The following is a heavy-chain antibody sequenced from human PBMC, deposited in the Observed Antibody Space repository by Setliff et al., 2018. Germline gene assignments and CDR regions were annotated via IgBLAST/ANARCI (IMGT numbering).Heavy chain of an antibody. J-gene: IGHJ6*03. D-gene: IGHD3-10*01. Sequence: NPSETLSLTCNVSGGSISSDYWSWIRQPPGKPLEWIGYFYHSASTNYNPSLKGRVTMSADTSKNQLSLSLTSVSVADTAIYYCARSHYYASGNSHYYYMDVWGKGTAVTVSS. CDR2: FYHSAST. V-gene: IGHV4-59*08. CDR1: GGSISSDY. CDR3: ARSHYYASGNSHYYYMDV.